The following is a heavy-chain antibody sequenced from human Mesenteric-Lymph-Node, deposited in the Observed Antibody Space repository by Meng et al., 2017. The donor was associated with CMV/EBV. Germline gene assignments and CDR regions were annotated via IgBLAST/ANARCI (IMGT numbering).Heavy chain of an antibody. V-gene: IGHV4-39*07. J-gene: IGHJ4*02. D-gene: IGHD2-2*02. CDR3: ARVDTRGPWLGFDY. CDR2: IFYSGST. CDR1: GGSISSPSYY. Sequence: SETLSLTCTVSGGSISSPSYYWGWIRQPPGKGLEWIASIFYSGSTSYNPSLESRVTISVDTSKNQFSLKLSSVTAADTAVYYCARVDTRGPWLGFDYWGQGTLVTVSS.